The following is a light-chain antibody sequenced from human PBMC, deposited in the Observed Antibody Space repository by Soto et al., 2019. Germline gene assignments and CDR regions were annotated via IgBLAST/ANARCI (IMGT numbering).Light chain of an antibody. V-gene: IGLV2-14*03. CDR2: DVT. Sequence: QSALPQPRSVSGSPGQSVTISCTGTSSDVGGYNYVSWYQHHPGKAPKLMIYDVTARPSGVSNRFSGSKSGNTASLTISGLQAEDEADYYCSSYTSSSTLVFGTGTKVTVL. J-gene: IGLJ1*01. CDR3: SSYTSSSTLV. CDR1: SSDVGGYNY.